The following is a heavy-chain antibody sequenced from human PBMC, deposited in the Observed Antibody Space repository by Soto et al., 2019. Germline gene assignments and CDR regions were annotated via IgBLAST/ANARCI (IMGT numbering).Heavy chain of an antibody. V-gene: IGHV3-73*02. Sequence: VQLVESGGGLVQPGGSLKLSCAASGFTFSGSAMHWVRQASGKGLEWVGRIRSKANSYATAYAASVKGRFTISRDDSKNTAYLQMNSLKTEDTAVYYCTRHLGTDRDYYYGMDVWGQGTTVTVSS. CDR2: IRSKANSYAT. CDR3: TRHLGTDRDYYYGMDV. J-gene: IGHJ6*02. D-gene: IGHD3-10*01. CDR1: GFTFSGSA.